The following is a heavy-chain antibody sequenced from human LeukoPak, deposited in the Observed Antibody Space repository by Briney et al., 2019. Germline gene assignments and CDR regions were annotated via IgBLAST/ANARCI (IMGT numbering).Heavy chain of an antibody. D-gene: IGHD3-10*01. CDR1: GYTFTSSD. CDR2: MNPDSGNT. J-gene: IGHJ4*02. V-gene: IGHV1-8*01. Sequence: GASVKVSCKASGYTFTSSDINWVRQATGQGLGWMGWMNPDSGNTGYAQKFQGRVTMTRNTSISTAYMELSSLRSEDTAVYYCAREGYYYGSGSYPYGYWGQGTLVTVSS. CDR3: AREGYYYGSGSYPYGY.